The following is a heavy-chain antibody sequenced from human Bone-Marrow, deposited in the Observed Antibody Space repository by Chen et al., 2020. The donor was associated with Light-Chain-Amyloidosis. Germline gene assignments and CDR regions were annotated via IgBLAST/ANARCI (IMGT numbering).Heavy chain of an antibody. D-gene: IGHD2-21*02. CDR2: INPSGGTT. V-gene: IGHV1-46*01. J-gene: IGHJ4*02. CDR3: ARDGTLAYCGGDCYSLPDY. Sequence: QLQLVQSGAEVKKPGASVKVSCKASGYTFTSYYIHWVRQAPGQGLEWMGIINPSGGTTKYAQKFQGRVTMTRDTSTSTVYMELSSLRSEDTAVYYCARDGTLAYCGGDCYSLPDYWGQGTLVTVSS. CDR1: GYTFTSYY.